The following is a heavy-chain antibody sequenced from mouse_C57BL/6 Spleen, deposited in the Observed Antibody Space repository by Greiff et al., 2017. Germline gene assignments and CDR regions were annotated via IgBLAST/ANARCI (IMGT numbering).Heavy chain of an antibody. CDR1: GFTFSNYW. Sequence: EVQGVESGGGLVQPGGSMKLSCVASGFTFSNYWMNWVRQSPEKGLEWVAQIRLKSDNYATHYAESVKGRFTISRDDSKSSVYLQMNNLRAEDTGIYYCNRAAYYYAMDYWGQGTSVTVSS. J-gene: IGHJ4*01. V-gene: IGHV6-3*01. D-gene: IGHD3-1*01. CDR3: NRAAYYYAMDY. CDR2: IRLKSDNYAT.